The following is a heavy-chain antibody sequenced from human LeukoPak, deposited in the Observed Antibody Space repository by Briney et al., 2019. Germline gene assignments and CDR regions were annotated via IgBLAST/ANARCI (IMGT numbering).Heavy chain of an antibody. CDR2: IYTSGST. D-gene: IGHD6-6*01. CDR1: GGSISSYY. Sequence: KPSETLSLTCTVSGGSISSYYWSWIRQPAGKGLEWIGRIYTSGSTNYNPSLKSRVTMSVDTSKNQFSLKLSSVTAADTAVYYCARDPRFGRYSSSSEWFDPWGQGTLVTVSS. CDR3: ARDPRFGRYSSSSEWFDP. J-gene: IGHJ5*02. V-gene: IGHV4-4*07.